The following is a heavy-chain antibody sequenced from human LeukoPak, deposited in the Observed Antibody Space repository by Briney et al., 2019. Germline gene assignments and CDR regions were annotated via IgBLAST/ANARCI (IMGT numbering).Heavy chain of an antibody. D-gene: IGHD5-24*01. CDR1: GGSISSYY. CDR3: ARDRRLRWLPIDAFDI. Sequence: SETLSLTCTVSGGSISSYYWSWIRQTAGKGLEWIGRIYTSGSTNYNPSLKSRVTMSVDTSKNQFSLKLSSVTAADTAVYYCARDRRLRWLPIDAFDIWGQGTMVTVSS. CDR2: IYTSGST. J-gene: IGHJ3*02. V-gene: IGHV4-4*07.